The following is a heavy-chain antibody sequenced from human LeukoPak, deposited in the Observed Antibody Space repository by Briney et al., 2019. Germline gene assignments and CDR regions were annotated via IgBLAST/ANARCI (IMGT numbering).Heavy chain of an antibody. V-gene: IGHV3-30*18. CDR3: AKPIHTSTYYFDY. D-gene: IGHD2-2*02. CDR2: ISYDGSNK. Sequence: GGSLRPSCAASGFTFSSYGMHWVRQAPGKGLEWVAVISYDGSNKYYADSVKGRFTISRDNSKNTLYLQMNSLRAEDTAVYYCAKPIHTSTYYFDYWGQGTLVTVSS. CDR1: GFTFSSYG. J-gene: IGHJ4*02.